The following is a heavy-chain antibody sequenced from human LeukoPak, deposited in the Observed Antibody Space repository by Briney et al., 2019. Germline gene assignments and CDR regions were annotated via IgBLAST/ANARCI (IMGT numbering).Heavy chain of an antibody. CDR1: GFTSRSYW. Sequence: GRSLRLSCAGSGFTSRSYWMSWVRQAPGKGLEWVANIKQDGSETYYLDSVKGRFTISRDNAKNSLYLQMNSLRADDTAVYYCARGSIRITEHHWGQGTLVTVSS. J-gene: IGHJ4*02. CDR3: ARGSIRITEHH. D-gene: IGHD1/OR15-1a*01. CDR2: IKQDGSET. V-gene: IGHV3-7*01.